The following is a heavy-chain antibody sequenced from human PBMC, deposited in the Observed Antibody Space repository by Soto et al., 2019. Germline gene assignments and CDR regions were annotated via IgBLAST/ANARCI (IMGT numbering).Heavy chain of an antibody. D-gene: IGHD3-22*01. CDR2: IYYSGST. CDR3: ARPGNYYDSSGKAAFDI. CDR1: GGSISSSSYY. Sequence: PSETLSLTCTVSGGSISSSSYYWGWIRQPPGKGLEWIGSIYYSGSTYYNPSLKRRVTVSVDTSKNQFSLKLSSVTAADTAVYYCARPGNYYDSSGKAAFDIWGKGTMVTVSS. J-gene: IGHJ3*02. V-gene: IGHV4-39*01.